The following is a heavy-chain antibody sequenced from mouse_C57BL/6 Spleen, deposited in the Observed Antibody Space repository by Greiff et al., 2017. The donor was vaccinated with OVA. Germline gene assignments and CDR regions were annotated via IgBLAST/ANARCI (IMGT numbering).Heavy chain of an antibody. J-gene: IGHJ2*01. CDR3: ARRSNWDPYYLDY. CDR1: GYTFTSYW. V-gene: IGHV1-59*01. CDR2: IDPSDSYT. D-gene: IGHD4-1*01. Sequence: QVQLQQPGAELVRPGTSVKLSCKASGYTFTSYWMHWVKQRPGQGLEWIGVIDPSDSYTNYNQKFKGKATLTVDTSSSTAYMQLSSLTSEDSAVYYCARRSNWDPYYLDYWGQGTTLTVSS.